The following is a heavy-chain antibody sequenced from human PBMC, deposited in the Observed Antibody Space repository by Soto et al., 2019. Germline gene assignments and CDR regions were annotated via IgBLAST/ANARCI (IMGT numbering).Heavy chain of an antibody. D-gene: IGHD3-9*01. Sequence: GGSLRLSCAASGFTFSSYGMHWVRQAPGKGLEWVAVISYDGSNKYYADSVKGRFTISRGNSKNTLYLQMNSLRAEDTAVYYCAKDRVLRYFDWLGLFDYWGQGTLVTVSS. V-gene: IGHV3-30*18. CDR2: ISYDGSNK. CDR1: GFTFSSYG. J-gene: IGHJ4*02. CDR3: AKDRVLRYFDWLGLFDY.